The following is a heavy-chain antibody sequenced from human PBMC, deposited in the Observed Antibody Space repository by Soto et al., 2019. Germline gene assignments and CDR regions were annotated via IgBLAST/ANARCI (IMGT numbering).Heavy chain of an antibody. V-gene: IGHV4-34*01. D-gene: IGHD6-13*01. CDR2: INHSGST. J-gene: IGHJ5*02. Sequence: SETLSLTYAVYGGSFSGYYWSWIRQPPGKGLEWIGEINHSGSTNYNPSLKSRVTISVDTSKNQFSLKLSSVTAADTAVYYCARGGPKINLLIAAAGPGRLFRWFDPWGQGTLVTVSS. CDR3: ARGGPKINLLIAAAGPGRLFRWFDP. CDR1: GGSFSGYY.